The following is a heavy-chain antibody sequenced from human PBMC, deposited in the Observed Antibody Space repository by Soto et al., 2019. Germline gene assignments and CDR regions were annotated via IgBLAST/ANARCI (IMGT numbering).Heavy chain of an antibody. CDR1: GDNFTRKV. V-gene: IGHV1-69*01. J-gene: IGHJ5*02. CDR3: AGADYGADGNFLHRGFDP. CDR2: KIPLFSSP. D-gene: IGHD3-10*01. Sequence: QAQLVQSGAEVKRPGSSVKISCKTSGDNFTRKVIFWVRQAPGQGLEWLGGKIPLFSSPRLTQASRGKLTADESTRTTYMELSGLTSDDTAVYYCAGADYGADGNFLHRGFDPWGQGNLVTVST.